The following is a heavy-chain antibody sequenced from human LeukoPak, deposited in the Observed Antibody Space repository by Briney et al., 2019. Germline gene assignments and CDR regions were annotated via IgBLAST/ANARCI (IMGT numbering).Heavy chain of an antibody. D-gene: IGHD6-19*01. CDR2: INHSGST. J-gene: IGHJ4*02. CDR1: GGSFSGYY. V-gene: IGHV4-34*01. CDR3: ARFASWLDSFDY. Sequence: SETLSLTCAVYGGSFSGYYWSWIRQPPGKGLEWIGEINHSGSTNYNPSLKSRVTISVDTSKNQFSLKLSSVTAADTAVYYCARFASWLDSFDYWGQGTLVTVSS.